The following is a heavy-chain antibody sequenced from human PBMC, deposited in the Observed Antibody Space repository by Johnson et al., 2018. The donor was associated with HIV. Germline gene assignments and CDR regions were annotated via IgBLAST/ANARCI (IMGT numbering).Heavy chain of an antibody. D-gene: IGHD2-2*01. Sequence: EQLVESGGGLIQPEGSLRLSCAASGFTVSSNYMSWVRQAPGKGLEWVSVIYSGGSTYYADSVKGRFTISRDNSKNTLYLQMNSLRAEDTAVYYCASDPVPAAIRAFDIWGQGTMVTVSS. J-gene: IGHJ3*02. CDR1: GFTVSSNY. CDR2: IYSGGST. CDR3: ASDPVPAAIRAFDI. V-gene: IGHV3-53*01.